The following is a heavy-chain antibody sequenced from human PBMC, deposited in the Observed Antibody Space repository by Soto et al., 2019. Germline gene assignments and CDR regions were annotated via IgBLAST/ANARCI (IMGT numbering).Heavy chain of an antibody. CDR2: ISGSGGST. V-gene: IGHV3-23*01. Sequence: EVQLLESGGGLVQPGGSLRLSCAVSGFTFSSYAMSWVRQAPGKGLGWVSAISGSGGSTYEADSGKGRFTIYRDNAKNRLYLQMNRLRAEDTAVFCCVEHGSGTPRLWFFGYWGQGILVTVSS. J-gene: IGHJ4*02. D-gene: IGHD3-10*01. CDR1: GFTFSSYA. CDR3: VEHGSGTPRLWFFGY.